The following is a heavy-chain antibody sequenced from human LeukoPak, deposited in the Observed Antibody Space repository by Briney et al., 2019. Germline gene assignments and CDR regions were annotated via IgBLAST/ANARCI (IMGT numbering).Heavy chain of an antibody. V-gene: IGHV1-69*13. J-gene: IGHJ6*02. CDR2: IIPIFGTT. Sequence: GASVNVSCKPSGGTFSSYAIIRVRRAPGPRREWMGGIIPIFGTTNYTPKFQGRVTITAAESTSTAYMELSSLRSEDTAVYYCASTTMVPQDYHGMDVWGQGTTVTVSS. CDR3: ASTTMVPQDYHGMDV. D-gene: IGHD4/OR15-4a*01. CDR1: GGTFSSYA.